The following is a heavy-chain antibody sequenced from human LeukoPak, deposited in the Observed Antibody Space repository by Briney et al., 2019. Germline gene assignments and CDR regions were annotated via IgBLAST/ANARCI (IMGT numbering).Heavy chain of an antibody. CDR2: IKWNSGSI. J-gene: IGHJ6*02. D-gene: IGHD6-13*01. CDR1: GFTFDDYA. CDR3: AKDRRIAAAGKYGMDV. Sequence: SGGSLKLSCAASGFTFDDYAMHWVRQAPGKGLEWVSTIKWNSGSIGYAGSVKGRFTISRDNAKNSLYLQMNSLRPEDTALYYCAKDRRIAAAGKYGMDVWGQGTSVTVSS. V-gene: IGHV3-9*01.